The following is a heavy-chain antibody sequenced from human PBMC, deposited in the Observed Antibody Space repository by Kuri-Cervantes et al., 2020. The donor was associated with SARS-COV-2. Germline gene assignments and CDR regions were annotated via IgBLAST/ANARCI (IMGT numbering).Heavy chain of an antibody. J-gene: IGHJ6*02. D-gene: IGHD5-18*01. CDR2: IYHSGST. CDR3: ARGGYLYGMDV. V-gene: IGHV4-38-2*01. CDR1: GYSISSGYY. Sequence: SQTLSLTCAVSGYSISSGYYWGWIRQPPGKGLEWIGSIYHSGSTYYNPSLKSRVTISVDTSKNQFSLKLSSVPAADTAVYYCARGGYLYGMDVWGQGTTVTVSS.